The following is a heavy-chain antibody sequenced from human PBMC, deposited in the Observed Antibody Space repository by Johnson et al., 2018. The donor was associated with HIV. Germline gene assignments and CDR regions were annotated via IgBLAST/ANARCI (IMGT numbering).Heavy chain of an antibody. CDR2: ISYDGTTK. D-gene: IGHD3-10*01. CDR3: AKGTSEGRVNAFEI. J-gene: IGHJ3*02. Sequence: QVQLVESGGGVVQPGRSLRLSCAGSGFTFSTYGMAWVRQAPGKGLEWVALISYDGTTKYYVDSVKGRFTISRDNSKKTLYLQMKSRRVEDTAVYYCAKGTSEGRVNAFEIWGQGTMVSVSS. V-gene: IGHV3-30*18. CDR1: GFTFSTYG.